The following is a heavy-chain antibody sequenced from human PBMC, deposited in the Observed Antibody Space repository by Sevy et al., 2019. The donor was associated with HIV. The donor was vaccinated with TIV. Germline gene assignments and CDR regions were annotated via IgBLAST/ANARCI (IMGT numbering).Heavy chain of an antibody. Sequence: GGSLRLSCAASGFTFSSYGMHWVRQAPGNGLEWVAVIWYDGSNKYYTDSVRGRFTISRDNSKNTLYLQMNSLRAEDTAVYYCARGTTRQAFDIWGQGTMVTVSS. CDR3: ARGTTRQAFDI. D-gene: IGHD1-1*01. CDR2: IWYDGSNK. V-gene: IGHV3-33*01. J-gene: IGHJ3*02. CDR1: GFTFSSYG.